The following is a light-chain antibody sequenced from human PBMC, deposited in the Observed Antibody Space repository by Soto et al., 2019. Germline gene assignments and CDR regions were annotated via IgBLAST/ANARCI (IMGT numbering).Light chain of an antibody. CDR1: QSVSSSY. CDR2: GAS. J-gene: IGKJ3*01. CDR3: QQYGSSPFT. Sequence: EIVLTQSPGTLSLSPGERATLSCRASQSVSSSYLAWYQQKPGQAPRLLIYGASSRATGIPDRFSGSGSGTVFTLTISRLEPEDFAEYYCQQYGSSPFTFDPGTKVDIK. V-gene: IGKV3-20*01.